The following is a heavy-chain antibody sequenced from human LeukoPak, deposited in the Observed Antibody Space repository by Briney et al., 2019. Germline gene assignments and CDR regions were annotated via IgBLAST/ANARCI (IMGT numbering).Heavy chain of an antibody. Sequence: PGGSLRLSCAASGFTFSSYGMHWVRQAPGRGLEWVALIYYDGSNKYYADSVKGRFTISRDNSKNTLYLQTNSLRAEDTAVYYCARSPYDFWSGYLLSWGQETLVTVSS. D-gene: IGHD3-3*01. CDR1: GFTFSSYG. V-gene: IGHV3-33*01. CDR3: ARSPYDFWSGYLLS. J-gene: IGHJ5*02. CDR2: IYYDGSNK.